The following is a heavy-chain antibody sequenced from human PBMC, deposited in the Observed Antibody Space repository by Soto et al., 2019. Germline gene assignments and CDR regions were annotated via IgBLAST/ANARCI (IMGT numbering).Heavy chain of an antibody. CDR1: GFTFSSYG. CDR2: ISYDGSNK. V-gene: IGHV3-30*18. D-gene: IGHD6-13*01. CDR3: AKLYHRNLRTSWYVDYGMDV. J-gene: IGHJ6*02. Sequence: QVQLVESGGGVVQPGRSLRLSCAASGFTFSSYGMHWVRQAPGKGLEWVTVISYDGSNKFYADSVKGRFTISRDNSKNTLYLQMNSLRAEDTDVYYCAKLYHRNLRTSWYVDYGMDVWGQGTTVTVSS.